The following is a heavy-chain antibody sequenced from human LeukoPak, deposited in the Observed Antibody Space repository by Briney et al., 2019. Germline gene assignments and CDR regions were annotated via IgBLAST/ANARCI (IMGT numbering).Heavy chain of an antibody. CDR3: ARDEGPYYYDSSGPPVVYFDY. J-gene: IGHJ4*02. V-gene: IGHV4-4*07. D-gene: IGHD3-22*01. CDR2: ISTSGST. CDR1: GGSISSYY. Sequence: NSSETLSLTCTVSGGSISSYYWSWIRQPAGKGLEWIGRISTSGSTNYNPSLKSRVTMSVDTSKNQFSLKLSSVTAADTAVYYCARDEGPYYYDSSGPPVVYFDYWGLGTLVTVSS.